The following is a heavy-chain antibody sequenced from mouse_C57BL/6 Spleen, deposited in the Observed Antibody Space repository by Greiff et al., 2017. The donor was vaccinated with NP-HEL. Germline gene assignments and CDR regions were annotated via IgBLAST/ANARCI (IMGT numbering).Heavy chain of an antibody. D-gene: IGHD2-1*01. CDR3: ARKGDYYGNYDWYFDV. Sequence: QVQLKQSGAELARPGASVKLSCKASGYTFTSYGISWVKQRTGQGLEWIGEIYPRSGNTYYNEKFKGKATLTADKSSSTAYMELRSLTSEDSAVYFCARKGDYYGNYDWYFDVWGTGTTVTVSS. CDR1: GYTFTSYG. CDR2: IYPRSGNT. J-gene: IGHJ1*03. V-gene: IGHV1-81*01.